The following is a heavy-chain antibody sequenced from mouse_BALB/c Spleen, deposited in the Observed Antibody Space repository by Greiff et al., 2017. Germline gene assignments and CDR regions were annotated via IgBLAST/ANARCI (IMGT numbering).Heavy chain of an antibody. CDR1: GFAFSSYD. J-gene: IGHJ4*01. V-gene: IGHV5-12-1*01. CDR2: ISSGGGST. D-gene: IGHD1-1*01. CDR3: ARRPLLLRSDYYAMDY. Sequence: EVMLVESGGGLVKPGGSLKLSCAASGFAFSSYDMSWVRQTPEKRLEWVAYISSGGGSTYYPDTVKGRFTISRDNAKNTLYLQMSSLKSEDTAMYYCARRPLLLRSDYYAMDYWGQGTSVTVSS.